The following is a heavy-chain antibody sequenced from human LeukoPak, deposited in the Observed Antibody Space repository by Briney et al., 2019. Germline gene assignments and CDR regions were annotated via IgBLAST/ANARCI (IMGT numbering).Heavy chain of an antibody. D-gene: IGHD3-10*01. CDR2: ISATDGST. J-gene: IGHJ4*02. V-gene: IGHV3-23*01. CDR3: AKDGSGSFWQLYFDY. Sequence: GGSLRLSCAASRFTFSSYAMSWVRQAPGKGLEWVSVISATDGSTYYADSVKGRFTISRDNSKNTLYLQMNSLRAEDTAVYFFAKDGSGSFWQLYFDYWGQGTLVTVSS. CDR1: RFTFSSYA.